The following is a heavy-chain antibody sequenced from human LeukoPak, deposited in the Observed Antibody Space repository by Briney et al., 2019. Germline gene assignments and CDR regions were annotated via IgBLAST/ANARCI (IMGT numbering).Heavy chain of an antibody. D-gene: IGHD3-10*01. CDR2: ITTSSSYI. Sequence: GGSLRLSCAASGFTFSSYSMNWVRQAPGKGLEWVSSITTSSSYIYYADSVKGRFTISRDNAKNSLYLQMDSLRAEDSAVYYCAKNYGSGSSVKYYYYMDVWGKGTTVTVSS. J-gene: IGHJ6*03. CDR3: AKNYGSGSSVKYYYYMDV. V-gene: IGHV3-21*04. CDR1: GFTFSSYS.